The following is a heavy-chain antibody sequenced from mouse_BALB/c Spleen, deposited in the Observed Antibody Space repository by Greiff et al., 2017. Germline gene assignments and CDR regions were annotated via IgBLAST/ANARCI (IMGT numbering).Heavy chain of an antibody. CDR2: INPSTGYT. J-gene: IGHJ3*01. V-gene: IGHV1-7*01. D-gene: IGHD1-1*01. CDR3: ARLYYYGSSYVAY. CDR1: GYTFTSYW. Sequence: VQLQQSGAELAKPGASVKMSCKASGYTFTSYWMHWVKQRPGQGLEWIGYINPSTGYTEYNQKFKDKATLTADKSSSTAYMQLSSLTSEDSAVYYCARLYYYGSSYVAYWGQGTLVTVSA.